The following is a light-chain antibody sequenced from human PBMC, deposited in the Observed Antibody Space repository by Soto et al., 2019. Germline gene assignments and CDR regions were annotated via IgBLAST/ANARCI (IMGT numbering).Light chain of an antibody. J-gene: IGKJ5*01. CDR2: GAS. CDR3: QQYGSPIT. V-gene: IGKV3-20*01. CDR1: RVISANY. Sequence: IVMTQSPGTLSLSPGERATLSCRASRVISANYVAWYQQKPGQAPRLLIYGASSRATGIPDRFSGSGSGTDFTLTISRLEPEDFAVYYCQQYGSPITFGQGTRLEI.